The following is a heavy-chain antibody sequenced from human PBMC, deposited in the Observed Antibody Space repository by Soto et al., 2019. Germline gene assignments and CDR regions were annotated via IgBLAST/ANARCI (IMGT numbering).Heavy chain of an antibody. CDR1: GGTFSSYT. CDR2: IIPILGIA. V-gene: IGHV1-69*02. Sequence: QVQLVQSGAEVKKPGSSVKVSCKASGGTFSSYTISWVRQAPGQGLEWMGRIIPILGIANYAQKFQGRVTITAEKSTSTAYMELSSLRSEDTAVYYCARVGRYCSGGSCHNWFDPWGQGTLVTVSS. J-gene: IGHJ5*02. CDR3: ARVGRYCSGGSCHNWFDP. D-gene: IGHD2-15*01.